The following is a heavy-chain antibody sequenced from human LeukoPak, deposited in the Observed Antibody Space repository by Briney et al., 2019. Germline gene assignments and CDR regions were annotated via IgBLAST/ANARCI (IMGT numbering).Heavy chain of an antibody. Sequence: SVKVSCMASGGTFSSYAISWVRQAPGQGLEWMGGIIPIFGTANYAQKFQGRVTITADESTSTAYMELSSLRSEDTAVYYCARGKRITIFGVVIYRAFDIWGQGTMVTVSS. J-gene: IGHJ3*02. CDR1: GGTFSSYA. D-gene: IGHD3-3*01. V-gene: IGHV1-69*01. CDR3: ARGKRITIFGVVIYRAFDI. CDR2: IIPIFGTA.